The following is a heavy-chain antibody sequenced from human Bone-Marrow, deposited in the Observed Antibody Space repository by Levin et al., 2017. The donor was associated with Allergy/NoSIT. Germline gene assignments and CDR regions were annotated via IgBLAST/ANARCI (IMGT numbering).Heavy chain of an antibody. CDR2: INPNGGST. J-gene: IGHJ4*02. D-gene: IGHD5/OR15-5a*01. Sequence: GGSLRLSCKASGSTFTTYYMHWVRQAPGQGLEWMGIINPNGGSTVYAQRLQGRVTMTRDTSTSTVYMGLNSLRSEDTAVYYCARYGVYDLGFDYWGQGTLVTVSS. V-gene: IGHV1-46*03. CDR1: GSTFTTYY. CDR3: ARYGVYDLGFDY.